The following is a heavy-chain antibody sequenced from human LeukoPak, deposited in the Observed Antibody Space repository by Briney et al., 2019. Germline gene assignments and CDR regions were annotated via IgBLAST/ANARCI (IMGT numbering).Heavy chain of an antibody. V-gene: IGHV3-66*01. CDR1: GFTVSSYY. J-gene: IGHJ3*02. D-gene: IGHD2-21*02. Sequence: GGSLTLSCAASGFTVSSYYMSWVRQAPGKGLEWVSVIYSGGSTYYADSVKGRFTISRDNSKGTLYLQMNSLRAEDTAVYYCARDRGCGDCYAPANDAFDIWGQGTMVTVSS. CDR3: ARDRGCGDCYAPANDAFDI. CDR2: IYSGGST.